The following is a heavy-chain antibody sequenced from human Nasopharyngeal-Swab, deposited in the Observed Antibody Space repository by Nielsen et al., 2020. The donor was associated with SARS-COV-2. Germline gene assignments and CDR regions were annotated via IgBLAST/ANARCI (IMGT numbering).Heavy chain of an antibody. J-gene: IGHJ6*02. D-gene: IGHD5-12*01. CDR3: AKDRDSGDDSEEYYHYYGMDV. Sequence: GESLKISCAASGFSISGYWMHWVRQAPGKGLVWVSRISSDGGANYADSATGRFTISRDNSKNTLNLQMNNLRAEDTAIYYCAKDRDSGDDSEEYYHYYGMDVWGQGAPVTVSS. CDR1: GFSISGYW. V-gene: IGHV3-74*01. CDR2: ISSDGGA.